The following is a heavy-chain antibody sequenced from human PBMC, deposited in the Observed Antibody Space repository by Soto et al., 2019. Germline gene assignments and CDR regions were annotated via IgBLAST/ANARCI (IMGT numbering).Heavy chain of an antibody. CDR3: AKTRGDYLDY. D-gene: IGHD2-2*01. J-gene: IGHJ4*02. V-gene: IGHV1-18*01. Sequence: QVHLVQSGGEVKKPGASVKVSCKASGYTLITDGFAWVRQAPGQGLEWMGWISANTADTKYPQKLQGRGTLTTDPSTATAFMELRSLRSDDTAVYYCAKTRGDYLDYWGQGTLVTVAS. CDR2: ISANTADT. CDR1: GYTLITDG.